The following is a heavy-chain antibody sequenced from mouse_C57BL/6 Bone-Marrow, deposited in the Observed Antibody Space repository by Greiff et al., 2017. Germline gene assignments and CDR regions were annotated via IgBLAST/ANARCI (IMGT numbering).Heavy chain of an antibody. CDR2: IDPENGDT. V-gene: IGHV14-4*01. D-gene: IGHD1-1*01. J-gene: IGHJ1*03. CDR1: GFNIKDDY. CDR3: TTLYPGYFDV. Sequence: EVQLKESGAELVRPGASVKLSCTASGFNIKDDYMHWVKQRPEQGLEWIGWIDPENGDTEYASKFQGKATITADTSSNTAYLQLSSLTSEDTAVYYCTTLYPGYFDVWGTGTTVTVSS.